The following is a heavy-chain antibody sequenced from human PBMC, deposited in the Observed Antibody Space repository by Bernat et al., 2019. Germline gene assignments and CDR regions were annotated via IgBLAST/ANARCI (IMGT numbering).Heavy chain of an antibody. CDR2: IGTAGDP. D-gene: IGHD6-19*01. CDR1: GFTFSSYD. CDR3: ARRKNLSSAQSDWYFDL. V-gene: IGHV3-13*05. Sequence: EVQLVESGGGLVQPGGSLRLSCAASGFTFSSYDMHWVRQATGKGLEWVSAIGTAGDPYYPGSVKGRFTISRENAKNSLYLQMNSLRAGDTAVYYCARRKNLSSAQSDWYFDLWGRGTLVTVSS. J-gene: IGHJ2*01.